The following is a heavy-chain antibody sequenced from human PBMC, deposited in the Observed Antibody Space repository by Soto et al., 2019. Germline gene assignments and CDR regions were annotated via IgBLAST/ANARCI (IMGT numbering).Heavy chain of an antibody. J-gene: IGHJ4*02. CDR2: MNPNSGNT. Sequence: QVQLVQSGAEVKKPGASVKVSCKASGYTFTTYDINWVRQATGHGLEWMGWMNPNSGNTGYAQNLQGRVTMTRNSSISTAYMELSSLRSDATAVYYCARGRSTSWFSDYWGQGTLVTVSS. V-gene: IGHV1-8*01. CDR3: ARGRSTSWFSDY. D-gene: IGHD6-13*01. CDR1: GYTFTTYD.